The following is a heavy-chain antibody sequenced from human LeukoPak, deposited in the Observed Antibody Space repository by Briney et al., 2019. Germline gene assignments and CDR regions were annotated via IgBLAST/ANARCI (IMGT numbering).Heavy chain of an antibody. D-gene: IGHD1-7*01. CDR2: INPNSGGT. Sequence: ASVKVSCKASGYTFTGYYMHWVRQAPGQGLEWMGWINPNSGGTNYAQKFQGRVTMTRDTSISTAYMELSRLRSDDTAVYYCARGNWNYGANFDYWGQGTLVTVSS. V-gene: IGHV1-2*02. CDR1: GYTFTGYY. CDR3: ARGNWNYGANFDY. J-gene: IGHJ4*02.